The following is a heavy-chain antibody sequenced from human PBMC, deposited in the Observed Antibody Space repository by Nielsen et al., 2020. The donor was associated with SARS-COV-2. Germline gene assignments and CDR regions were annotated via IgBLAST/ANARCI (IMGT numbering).Heavy chain of an antibody. CDR3: ARCRRPYHLFSGDYYWYFDL. D-gene: IGHD2-2*01. CDR2: IRTSGGTT. J-gene: IGHJ2*01. V-gene: IGHV3-23*01. Sequence: GESLKISCAASGFTFSDYAMAWVRQAPGKGLEWVSAIRTSGGTTYYADSVKGRCTISRDNSKNTLYLQMGGLRAEDTAVYYCARCRRPYHLFSGDYYWYFDLWGRGTLVTVSS. CDR1: GFTFSDYA.